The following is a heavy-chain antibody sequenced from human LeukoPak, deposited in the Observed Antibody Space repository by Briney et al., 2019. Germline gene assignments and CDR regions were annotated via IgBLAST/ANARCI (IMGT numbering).Heavy chain of an antibody. CDR2: ISAYNGNT. D-gene: IGHD2-15*01. CDR3: ARDIGYCSGGSCRYWFDP. Sequence: ASVKVSCKASGYTFTSYGISWVRQAPGQGLEWMGWISAYNGNTNYAQKVQGRVTMTTDTSTSTVYMELRSLRSDDTAVYYCARDIGYCSGGSCRYWFDPWGQGTLVTVSS. CDR1: GYTFTSYG. V-gene: IGHV1-18*01. J-gene: IGHJ5*02.